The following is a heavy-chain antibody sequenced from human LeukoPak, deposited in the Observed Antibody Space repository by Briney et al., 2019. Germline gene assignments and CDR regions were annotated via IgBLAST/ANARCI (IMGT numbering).Heavy chain of an antibody. V-gene: IGHV3-66*01. J-gene: IGHJ4*02. CDR3: ARDRSMAVAGTGLDY. D-gene: IGHD6-13*01. Sequence: PGGSLRLSCAASGFSVSDNYMSWVRQAPGKGLEWVSVIYGGGSMYYADSVKGRFTISRHNSKNTVSLQMYSLRVEDTAVYYCARDRSMAVAGTGLDYWGQGTLVTVSS. CDR1: GFSVSDNY. CDR2: IYGGGSM.